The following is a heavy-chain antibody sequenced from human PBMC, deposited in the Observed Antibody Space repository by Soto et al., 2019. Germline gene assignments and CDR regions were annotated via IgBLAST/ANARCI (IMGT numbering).Heavy chain of an antibody. D-gene: IGHD6-19*01. CDR3: ARQGTGWYFDY. J-gene: IGHJ4*02. Sequence: GESLKISCKGSGYSFSSSWIGWVPQMPGKGLEWMGIIYLGDSDTRYSPSFQGQVTISADKSISTAYLKWSSLQASDTAMYYCARQGTGWYFDYWGQGTVVTVSS. CDR2: IYLGDSDT. CDR1: GYSFSSSW. V-gene: IGHV5-51*01.